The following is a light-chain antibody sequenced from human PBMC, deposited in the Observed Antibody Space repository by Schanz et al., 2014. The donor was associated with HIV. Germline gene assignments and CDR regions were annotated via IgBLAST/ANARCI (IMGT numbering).Light chain of an antibody. Sequence: EIVLTQSPATLSLSPGERATLSCRASQSVTSNFLTWHQQKAGQAPRLLIYGASTKATGIPDRFSGSGSGTDFTLTISRLEPEDFAVYYCQLYGRSSWTFGQGTKVEF. J-gene: IGKJ1*01. CDR2: GAS. CDR1: QSVTSNF. CDR3: QLYGRSSWT. V-gene: IGKV3-20*01.